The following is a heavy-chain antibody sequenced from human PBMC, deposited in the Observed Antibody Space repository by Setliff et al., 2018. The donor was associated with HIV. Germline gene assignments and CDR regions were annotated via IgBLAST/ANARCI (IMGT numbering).Heavy chain of an antibody. Sequence: SETLSLTCAVSGYSISSGYYWGWIRQPPGKGLEWIGSIFHSGNTYSSPSLKSRVTISVDTSKNQFSLKLTSVTAADTAVYYCARPIEGYYNAFHIWGQGTLVTVSS. CDR3: ARPIEGYYNAFHI. J-gene: IGHJ3*02. D-gene: IGHD2-8*01. V-gene: IGHV4-38-2*01. CDR1: GYSISSGYY. CDR2: IFHSGNT.